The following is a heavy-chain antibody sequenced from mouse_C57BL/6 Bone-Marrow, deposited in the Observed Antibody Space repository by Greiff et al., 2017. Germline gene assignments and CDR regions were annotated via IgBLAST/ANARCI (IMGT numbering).Heavy chain of an antibody. V-gene: IGHV1-64*01. D-gene: IGHD2-3*01. CDR2: IHPNSGST. CDR3: ARNYDGYPWYFDV. J-gene: IGHJ1*03. CDR1: GYTFTSYW. Sequence: VQLQQPGAELVKPGASVKLSCEASGYTFTSYWMNWVKQRPGQGLEWIGMIHPNSGSTNYNEKFKSKATMTVDKSSSTASMQLSSLTSEDSAVYYCARNYDGYPWYFDVWGTGTTVTVSS.